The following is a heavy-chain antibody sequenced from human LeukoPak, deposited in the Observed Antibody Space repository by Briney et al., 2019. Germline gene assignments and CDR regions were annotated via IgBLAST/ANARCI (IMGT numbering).Heavy chain of an antibody. V-gene: IGHV3-23*01. D-gene: IGHD2-2*01. CDR2: ISGSGGST. CDR1: GFTFSSYA. Sequence: GGSLRLSCAASGFTFSSYAMSWVRQAPGKGVEWFSAISGSGGSTYYADSVKGRFTVSRDSSTNTLFLQMNSLRAEDTAVYYCAKDPEKWSRYCGSTSCYLPDWGQGTLVTVSS. J-gene: IGHJ1*01. CDR3: AKDPEKWSRYCGSTSCYLPD.